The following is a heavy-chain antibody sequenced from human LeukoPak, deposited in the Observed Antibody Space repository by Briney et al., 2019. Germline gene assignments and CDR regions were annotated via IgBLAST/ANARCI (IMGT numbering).Heavy chain of an antibody. CDR3: ARDSSDGFS. CDR1: GFTFSDYY. V-gene: IGHV3-11*01. Sequence: PGGSLRLSCAASGFTFSDYYMNWIRQAPGKGLEWISDISNSGRTIYYADSVKGRFTISRDNSKNTLYLQMNSLRVEDTAVYYCARDSSDGFSWGQGTLVTVSS. CDR2: ISNSGRTI. D-gene: IGHD6-19*01. J-gene: IGHJ5*02.